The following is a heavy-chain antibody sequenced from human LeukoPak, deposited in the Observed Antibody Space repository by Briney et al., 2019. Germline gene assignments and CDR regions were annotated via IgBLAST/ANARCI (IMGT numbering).Heavy chain of an antibody. D-gene: IGHD4-17*01. CDR2: IRTGGGAT. V-gene: IGHV3-23*01. CDR1: GFTFSIYA. J-gene: IGHJ3*01. CDR3: SRDPNGDYVGAFDF. Sequence: GVSVRLSCAAPGFTFSIYAMHWVRQAPGKGLEWVSTIRTGGGATNYADSVKGRFTISRDNSKSTLYLQMSSLRAEDTATYYCSRDPNGDYVGAFDFWGQGTLVTV.